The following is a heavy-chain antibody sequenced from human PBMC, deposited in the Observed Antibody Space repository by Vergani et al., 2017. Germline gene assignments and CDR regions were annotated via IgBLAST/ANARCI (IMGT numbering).Heavy chain of an antibody. CDR2: IKSKTDGGTT. J-gene: IGHJ6*03. V-gene: IGHV3-15*05. D-gene: IGHD4-23*01. CDR1: GFTFSSYG. Sequence: VQLVESGGGVVQPGRSLRLSCAASGFTFSSYGMHWVRQAPGKGLEWVGRIKSKTDGGTTDYAAPVKGRFTISRDNSKNSLYLQMNSLRAEDTALYYCAKDATVVTPSGVPGYYYYYYYMDVWGKGTTVTVSS. CDR3: AKDATVVTPSGVPGYYYYYYYMDV.